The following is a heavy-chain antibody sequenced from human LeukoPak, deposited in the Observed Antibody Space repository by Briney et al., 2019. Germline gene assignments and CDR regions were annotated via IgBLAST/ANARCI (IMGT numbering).Heavy chain of an antibody. CDR1: GFTFSSYG. CDR3: AKDAERFLEWLFAFDI. Sequence: GGSLRLSCAASGFTFSSYGMHWVRQAPGKGLEGVAVISYDGSNKYYADSVKGRFTISRDNSKNTLYLQMNSLRAEDTAVYYCAKDAERFLEWLFAFDIWGQGTMVTVSS. D-gene: IGHD3-3*01. J-gene: IGHJ3*02. V-gene: IGHV3-30*18. CDR2: ISYDGSNK.